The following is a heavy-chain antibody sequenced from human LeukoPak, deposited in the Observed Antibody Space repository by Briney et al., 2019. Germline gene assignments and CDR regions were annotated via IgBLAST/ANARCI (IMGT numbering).Heavy chain of an antibody. V-gene: IGHV3-23*01. D-gene: IGHD2-2*01. CDR1: GFTFSSYS. J-gene: IGHJ3*02. CDR3: AKDQILLGYCSSTSCYDDAFDI. Sequence: GGSLRLSCAASGFTFSSYSMNWVRQAPGKGLEWVSAISGSGGSTYYADSVKGRFTISRDNSKNTLYLQMDSLRAEDTAVYYCAKDQILLGYCSSTSCYDDAFDIWGQGTMVTVSS. CDR2: ISGSGGST.